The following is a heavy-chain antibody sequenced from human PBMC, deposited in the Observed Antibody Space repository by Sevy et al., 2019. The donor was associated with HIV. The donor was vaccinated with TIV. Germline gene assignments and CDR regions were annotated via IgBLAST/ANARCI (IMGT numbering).Heavy chain of an antibody. CDR1: GYTLTELS. V-gene: IGHV1-24*01. Sequence: ASVKVSCKVSGYTLTELSMHWVRQAPGKGLEWMGGFDPEDGETIYAQKFQGRVTMTEDTSTDAAYMELGSLRTEDTAVYYCATEVSGYVCLSYRYRYAFDIWGQGTMVTVSS. D-gene: IGHD3-16*02. CDR3: ATEVSGYVCLSYRYRYAFDI. CDR2: FDPEDGET. J-gene: IGHJ3*02.